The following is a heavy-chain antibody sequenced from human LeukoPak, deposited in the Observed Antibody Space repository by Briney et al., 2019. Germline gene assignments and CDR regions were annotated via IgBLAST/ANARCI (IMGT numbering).Heavy chain of an antibody. Sequence: GGSLRLSCAASGFTFSSYAMHWVRQAPGKGLEWVSGISGSGESTDYADSVKGRFTISRDNSKNTLFLQMISLRAEDKAVYYCAKDGDDCGTTWYYCDYWGQGTLVTVSS. CDR2: ISGSGEST. V-gene: IGHV3-23*01. J-gene: IGHJ4*02. D-gene: IGHD2-2*01. CDR1: GFTFSSYA. CDR3: AKDGDDCGTTWYYCDY.